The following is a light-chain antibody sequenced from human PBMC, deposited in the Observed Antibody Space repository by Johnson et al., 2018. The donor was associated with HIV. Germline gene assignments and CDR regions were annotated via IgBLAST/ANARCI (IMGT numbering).Light chain of an antibody. CDR2: DTY. V-gene: IGLV1-51*01. Sequence: QSLLTQPPSVSAAPGQKVTISCSGSSSNIGNNYVSWYQQLPGTAPKLLIYDTYKRPSGIPDRFSGSKSGTSATLGITGLQTGDEADYYCGTWDSRLSAYVFGAGTKVTVL. CDR3: GTWDSRLSAYV. J-gene: IGLJ1*01. CDR1: SSNIGNNY.